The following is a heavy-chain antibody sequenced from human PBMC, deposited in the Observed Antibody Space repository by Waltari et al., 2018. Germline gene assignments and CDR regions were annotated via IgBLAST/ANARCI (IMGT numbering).Heavy chain of an antibody. CDR3: AREERGFDY. CDR2: TYYKSKWYN. J-gene: IGHJ4*02. Sequence: QVQLQPSGPGLVKPPQTLSLTCPISGDSVSSNRAACNWIRQSPSRALEWLGRTYYKSKWYNDYAVSVKSRITINPDTSKNQFSLHLNSVTPEDTAVYYCAREERGFDYWGQGTLVTVSS. V-gene: IGHV6-1*01. D-gene: IGHD1-1*01. CDR1: GDSVSSNRAA.